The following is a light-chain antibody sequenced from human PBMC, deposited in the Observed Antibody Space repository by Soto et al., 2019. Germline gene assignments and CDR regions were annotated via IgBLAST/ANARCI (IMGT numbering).Light chain of an antibody. V-gene: IGLV2-11*01. CDR1: ANDVGGHNY. CDR3: YSYARTYPFV. Sequence: QSALTQPRSVSGSPGQSATISCTGTANDVGGHNYVSWYQQHPGEAPKLLIYDVTERPSGVPDRFSGSKSGNTASLTISGLQTEYEAYYYGYSYARTYPFVFGTGIKVA. CDR2: DVT. J-gene: IGLJ1*01.